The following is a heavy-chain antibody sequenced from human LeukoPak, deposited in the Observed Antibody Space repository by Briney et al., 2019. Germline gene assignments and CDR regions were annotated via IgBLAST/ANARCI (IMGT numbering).Heavy chain of an antibody. V-gene: IGHV3-74*01. D-gene: IGHD1-26*01. J-gene: IGHJ4*02. CDR3: ARDQSIMGPTTVDY. CDR2: ISSDGSNT. Sequence: GGSLRLSCAASGITFSTSWMHWVRQAPGKGLVWVSRISSDGSNTICADSVRGRFTISRDNAKNTLYLQMNSLRAEDTAVYYCARDQSIMGPTTVDYWGQGTLVTVSS. CDR1: GITFSTSW.